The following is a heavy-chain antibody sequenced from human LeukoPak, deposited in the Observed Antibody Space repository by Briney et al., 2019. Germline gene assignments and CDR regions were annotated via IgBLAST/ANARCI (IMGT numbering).Heavy chain of an antibody. CDR3: ARQGSSWYSRGGPLDY. CDR2: IYPGDSDT. CDR1: GYSFTSYW. D-gene: IGHD6-13*01. J-gene: IGHJ4*02. V-gene: IGHV5-51*01. Sequence: GESLKISCKGSGYSFTSYWIGWVRQMPGKGLEWMGIIYPGDSDTRYSPSFQGQVTISADKSINTAYLQWSSLKASDTAMYYCARQGSSWYSRGGPLDYWGQGTLVTVSS.